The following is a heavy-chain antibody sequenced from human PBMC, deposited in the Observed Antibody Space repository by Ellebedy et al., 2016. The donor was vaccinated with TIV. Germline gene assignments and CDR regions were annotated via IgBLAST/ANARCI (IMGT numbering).Heavy chain of an antibody. CDR3: ATRYSGYEDGFDY. V-gene: IGHV1-24*01. Sequence: AASVKVSCKISGYTLTELSMHWVRQTPGKGLEWMGGFDPEDGETIYAQKFQGRVTITEDTSTDTAYMKLGNLRSADTAGYYCATRYSGYEDGFDYWGQGTLVSVSS. J-gene: IGHJ4*02. CDR2: FDPEDGET. D-gene: IGHD5-12*01. CDR1: GYTLTELS.